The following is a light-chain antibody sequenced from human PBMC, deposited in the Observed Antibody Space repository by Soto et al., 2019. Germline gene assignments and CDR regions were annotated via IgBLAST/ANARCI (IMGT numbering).Light chain of an antibody. J-gene: IGKJ1*01. CDR2: GAS. V-gene: IGKV3-15*01. CDR3: QQYNNWPMT. CDR1: QSVSSK. Sequence: EIVMTQSPATLSVSPGERAALSCRASQSVSSKVAWYQQKPGQAPRLLIFGASTRATGIPARFSGSGSGTEFTLTISSLQSEDFAVYYCQQYNNWPMTFGQGTKVDIK.